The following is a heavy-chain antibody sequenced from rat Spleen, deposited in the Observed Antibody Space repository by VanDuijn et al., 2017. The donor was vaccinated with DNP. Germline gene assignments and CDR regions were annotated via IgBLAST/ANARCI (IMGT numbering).Heavy chain of an antibody. V-gene: IGHV5S10*01. D-gene: IGHD2-3*01. Sequence: EVQLVESGGGLVQPGNSLKLSCAGSGFIFSDYAMAWVRRSPKKGLEWVASVIYEGRTTYYRDSVKGRFNVSRDNAKSTLYLKMDSLRSEDTATYYCATSGYAFDGFPFAYWGQGTLVTVSS. CDR3: ATSGYAFDGFPFAY. J-gene: IGHJ3*01. CDR1: GFIFSDYA. CDR2: VIYEGRTT.